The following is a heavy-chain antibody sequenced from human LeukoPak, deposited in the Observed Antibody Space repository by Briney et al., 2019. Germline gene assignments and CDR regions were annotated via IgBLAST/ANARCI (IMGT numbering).Heavy chain of an antibody. CDR3: TTAEMVGATTGIDY. Sequence: GGSLRPSCAASGFTFSTAWMTWVRQAPGNGLEWDGRIISKTDGGTTDYAAPVKGRFTISRDDSKNTLYLQMNSLKTEDTAVYYCTTAEMVGATTGIDYWGQGTLVTVSS. CDR1: GFTFSTAW. CDR2: IISKTDGGTT. D-gene: IGHD1-26*01. J-gene: IGHJ4*02. V-gene: IGHV3-15*01.